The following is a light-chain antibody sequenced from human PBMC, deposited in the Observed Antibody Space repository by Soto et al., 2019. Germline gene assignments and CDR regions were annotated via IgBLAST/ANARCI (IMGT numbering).Light chain of an antibody. Sequence: DIVLTQSPATLSLSPGERATRSCRASQSVSSYLLWYQQKPGQTPRLLIYDASNRATGIPARFSGSGSETDFTLTISSLEPEDFAVYYCQHRMNWPLTCGQATRLEIK. CDR1: QSVSSY. CDR2: DAS. J-gene: IGKJ5*01. V-gene: IGKV3-11*01. CDR3: QHRMNWPLT.